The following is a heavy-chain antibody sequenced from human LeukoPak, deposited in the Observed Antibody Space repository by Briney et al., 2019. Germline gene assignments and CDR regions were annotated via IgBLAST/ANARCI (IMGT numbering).Heavy chain of an antibody. Sequence: GGSLRLSCAASGFTFSSYAMHWVRQAPGKGPEWVAVISYDGSNKYYADPVKGRFTISRDNSKNTLYLQMNSLRAEDTAVYYCARDTMYSPYYYFDYWGQGTLVTVSS. CDR3: ARDTMYSPYYYFDY. CDR1: GFTFSSYA. CDR2: ISYDGSNK. J-gene: IGHJ4*02. D-gene: IGHD4-11*01. V-gene: IGHV3-30*04.